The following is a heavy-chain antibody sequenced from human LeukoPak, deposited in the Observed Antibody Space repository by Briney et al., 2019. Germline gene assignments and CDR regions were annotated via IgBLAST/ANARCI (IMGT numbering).Heavy chain of an antibody. D-gene: IGHD3-3*01. Sequence: GESLKISCKGSGYSFTSYWIGWVRQMPGKGLEWMGIIYPGDSDTRYSPSFQGQVTISADKPISTAYLQWSSLKASDTAMYYCARSPFDFWIPDAFDIWGQGTMVTVSS. CDR2: IYPGDSDT. V-gene: IGHV5-51*04. CDR1: GYSFTSYW. J-gene: IGHJ3*02. CDR3: ARSPFDFWIPDAFDI.